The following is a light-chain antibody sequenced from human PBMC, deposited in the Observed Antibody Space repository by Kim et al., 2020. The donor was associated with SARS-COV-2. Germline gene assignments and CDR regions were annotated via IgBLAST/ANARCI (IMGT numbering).Light chain of an antibody. Sequence: QSASVSGSPGQSITISCTGTSSDVGGYNYVSWYQQHPGKAPKLMIYDVNNRPSGVSNRFSGSKSGNTASLTISGLQPEDEADYYCSSYTSSSTVV. CDR1: SSDVGGYNY. V-gene: IGLV2-14*03. CDR2: DVN. CDR3: SSYTSSSTVV. J-gene: IGLJ2*01.